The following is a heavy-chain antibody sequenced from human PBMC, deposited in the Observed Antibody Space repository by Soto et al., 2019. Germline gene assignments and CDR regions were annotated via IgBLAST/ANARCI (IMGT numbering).Heavy chain of an antibody. CDR3: SRGILV. CDR1: GGSINSGGYC. CDR2: ISYGGST. Sequence: QVQLQESGPGLVKPSQTLSLTCTVSGGSINSGGYCWSWIRQHPGKGLDWIGCISYGGSTSYNPSPKSRVTISVDTSKNQFSLTLTYVTAADTAVYYCSRGILVWGQGALITVSS. V-gene: IGHV4-31*03. D-gene: IGHD5-18*01. J-gene: IGHJ4*02.